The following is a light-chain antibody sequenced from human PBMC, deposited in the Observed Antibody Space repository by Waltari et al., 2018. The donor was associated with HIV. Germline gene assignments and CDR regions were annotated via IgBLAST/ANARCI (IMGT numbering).Light chain of an antibody. CDR3: NSYAGSSKSYV. V-gene: IGLV2-8*01. CDR1: TSDIGGYNY. J-gene: IGLJ1*01. CDR2: DVT. Sequence: QSALTQPPSASGSPGQSVTISCTGTTSDIGGYNYVSWYQQHPGEAPRLLIYDVTKRPAGGPDRFSGSKSGNTASLTVSGLQAEDEAEYYCNSYAGSSKSYVFGTGTKVTVL.